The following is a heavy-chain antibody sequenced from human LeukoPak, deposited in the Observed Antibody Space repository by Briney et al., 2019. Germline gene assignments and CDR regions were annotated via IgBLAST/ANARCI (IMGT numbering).Heavy chain of an antibody. Sequence: GESLKISCAASGFTVSSNYMSWVRQAPGKGLEWVSVIYSGGSTYYADSVKGRFTISRDNSKNTLYLQMNSLRAEDTAVYYCASQSLTYYYDSSGQHDAFDIWGQGTMVTVSS. D-gene: IGHD3-22*01. CDR3: ASQSLTYYYDSSGQHDAFDI. J-gene: IGHJ3*02. CDR2: IYSGGST. CDR1: GFTVSSNY. V-gene: IGHV3-53*01.